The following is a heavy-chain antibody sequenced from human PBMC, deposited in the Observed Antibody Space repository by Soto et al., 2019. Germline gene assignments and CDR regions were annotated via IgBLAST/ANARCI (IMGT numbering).Heavy chain of an antibody. V-gene: IGHV3-23*01. D-gene: IGHD5-18*01. CDR1: GFTFSSYA. J-gene: IGHJ4*02. Sequence: QSGGSLRLSCAASGFTFSSYAMSWVRQAPGKGLEWVSAISGSGGSTYYADSVKGRFTISRDNSKNTLYLQMNSLRAEDTAVYYCASGVREIQLWFGYYFDYWGQGTLVTVSS. CDR3: ASGVREIQLWFGYYFDY. CDR2: ISGSGGST.